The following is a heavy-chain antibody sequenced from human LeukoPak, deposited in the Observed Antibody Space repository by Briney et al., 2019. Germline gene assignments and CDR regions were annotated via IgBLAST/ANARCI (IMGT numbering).Heavy chain of an antibody. Sequence: PGGSLRLSCAASGFTFSSYSINWVRQAPGKGLEWVSYISSSSSNKYYADSVKGRFTISRDNAKNSLYLRMNSLRAEDTAVYYCARRSTGVYYFDYWGQGTLVTVSS. D-gene: IGHD4-17*01. V-gene: IGHV3-48*01. J-gene: IGHJ4*02. CDR3: ARRSTGVYYFDY. CDR2: ISSSSSNK. CDR1: GFTFSSYS.